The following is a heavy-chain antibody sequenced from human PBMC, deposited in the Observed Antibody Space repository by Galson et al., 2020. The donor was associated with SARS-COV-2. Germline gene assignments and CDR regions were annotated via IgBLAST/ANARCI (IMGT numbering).Heavy chain of an antibody. CDR3: ARDQLYDSSGSDAFDI. V-gene: IGHV3-48*03. D-gene: IGHD3-22*01. Sequence: GSLRLSCAASGFTFSSYEMNWVRQAPGKGLEWVSYISSSGSTIYYADSVKGRFTISRDNAKNSLYLQMNSLRAEDTAVYYCARDQLYDSSGSDAFDIWGQGTMVTVSS. CDR2: ISSSGSTI. J-gene: IGHJ3*02. CDR1: GFTFSSYE.